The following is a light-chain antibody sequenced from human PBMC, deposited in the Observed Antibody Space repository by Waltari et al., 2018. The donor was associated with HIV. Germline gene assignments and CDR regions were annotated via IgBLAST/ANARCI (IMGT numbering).Light chain of an antibody. CDR1: SDNVGSQV. CDR3: SAWDSSLGAWV. CDR2: RND. J-gene: IGLJ3*02. Sequence: QAGLTQPHPVSKGLKQTAPLTRAGNSDNVGSQVVDWLQQHPGHPPKLLSYRNDDRPSGVAERFSTSRSVNTAFLTITELQPEDETDYFFSAWDSSLGAWVFGGGTRLTVL. V-gene: IGLV10-54*01.